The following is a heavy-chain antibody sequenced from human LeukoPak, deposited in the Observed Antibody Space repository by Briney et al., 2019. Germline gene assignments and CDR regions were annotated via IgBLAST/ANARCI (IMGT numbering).Heavy chain of an antibody. Sequence: GRSLRLSCAASGFTFSSYGMHWVRQAPGKGLEWVAVIWYDGSNKYYADSVKGRFTISRDNSKNTLYLQMNSLRAEDTAVYYCARGPAWFRELGYRIDVWGQGTKVTLSS. V-gene: IGHV3-33*01. CDR1: GFTFSSYG. CDR3: ARGPAWFRELGYRIDV. D-gene: IGHD3-10*01. CDR2: IWYDGSNK. J-gene: IGHJ6*02.